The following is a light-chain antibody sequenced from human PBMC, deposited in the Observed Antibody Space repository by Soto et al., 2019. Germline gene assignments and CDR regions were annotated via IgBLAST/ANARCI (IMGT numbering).Light chain of an antibody. J-gene: IGKJ1*01. CDR2: CAS. CDR3: QQYGRTSWT. CDR1: QSVSTNF. Sequence: EIVLTQSPGTLSLSPGEGATLSCRASQSVSTNFFAWYQQKPGQAPRLLIYCASPRATGIPDRFSGSGSGTDFTLTISRLEPEDFAVYYCQQYGRTSWTFGQGTKVEIK. V-gene: IGKV3-20*01.